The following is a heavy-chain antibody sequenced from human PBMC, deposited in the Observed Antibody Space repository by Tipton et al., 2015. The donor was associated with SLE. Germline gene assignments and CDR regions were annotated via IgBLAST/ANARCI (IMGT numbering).Heavy chain of an antibody. CDR3: ARVGYDFWSGYYD. D-gene: IGHD3-3*01. CDR1: GGSFSGYY. CDR2: INHSGST. J-gene: IGHJ4*02. Sequence: TLSLTCAVYGGSFSGYYWSWIRQPPGKGLEWIGEINHSGSTNYNPSLKSRVTISVDTSKNQFSLKLSSVTAADTAVYYCARVGYDFWSGYYDWGQGTLVTVSS. V-gene: IGHV4-34*01.